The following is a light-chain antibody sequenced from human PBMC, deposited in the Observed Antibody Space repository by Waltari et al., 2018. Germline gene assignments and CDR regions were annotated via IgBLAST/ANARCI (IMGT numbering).Light chain of an antibody. V-gene: IGLV7-43*01. Sequence: QTVVTQEPSLTVSPGGTVTPTCASSTGAVTSGFFPIWFQQKPGQAPRPLIYSTNNKHSWTPARFSGSLLGDKAALTLSGVQPEDEAEYYCLLYHKDAQLWVFGGGTKVTVL. CDR1: TGAVTSGFF. CDR2: STN. CDR3: LLYHKDAQLWV. J-gene: IGLJ3*02.